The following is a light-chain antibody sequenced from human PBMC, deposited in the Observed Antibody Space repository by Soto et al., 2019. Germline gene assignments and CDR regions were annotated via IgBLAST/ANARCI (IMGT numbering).Light chain of an antibody. CDR3: QQYGSSPIT. V-gene: IGKV3-20*01. Sequence: EIVLTPFPCTLSLSPGERVTLSCRASQSVSSSYLAWYQQKPGQAPSLLIYGASSRATGIPDRFSGSGSGTDFSLTISRLEPEDFAVYFCQQYGSSPITFGQGTRLEIK. CDR1: QSVSSSY. CDR2: GAS. J-gene: IGKJ5*01.